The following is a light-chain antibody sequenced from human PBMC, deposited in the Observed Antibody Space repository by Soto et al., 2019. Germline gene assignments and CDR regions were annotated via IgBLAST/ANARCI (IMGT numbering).Light chain of an antibody. CDR1: SSDVGGYNY. V-gene: IGLV2-14*01. CDR3: SSYTSIITVV. CDR2: DVN. Sequence: QSALTQPASVSGSPGQSITISCTGTSSDVGGYNYVSWYQHHPGKAPKLLIYDVNNRPSGVSDRFSGSKSGNTASLTISGLQTEDEADYYCSSYTSIITVVFGGGPKVTVL. J-gene: IGLJ2*01.